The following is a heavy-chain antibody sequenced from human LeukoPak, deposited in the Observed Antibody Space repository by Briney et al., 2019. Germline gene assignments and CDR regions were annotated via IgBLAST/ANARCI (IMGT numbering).Heavy chain of an antibody. CDR2: IVGSGGAT. J-gene: IGHJ4*02. CDR1: GFTFSDYA. Sequence: QPGGSLRLSCAASGFTFSDYAMGWVRQAPGKGLEWVSTIVGSGGATVYADSVKGRFTISRDSSENTLYLQMNSLRAEDTAVYFCAKDYAVWGVTVNDNPFDFWGQGTLVAVSS. D-gene: IGHD3-10*01. V-gene: IGHV3-23*01. CDR3: AKDYAVWGVTVNDNPFDF.